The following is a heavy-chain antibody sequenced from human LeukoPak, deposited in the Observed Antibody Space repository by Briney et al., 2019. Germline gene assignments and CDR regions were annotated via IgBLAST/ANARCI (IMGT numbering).Heavy chain of an antibody. CDR3: GGRSSFWFLIDY. J-gene: IGHJ4*02. CDR2: INSISSST. CDR1: GFTFSDYY. D-gene: IGHD2-2*01. Sequence: PGGSLRLSCEASGFTFSDYYMSWVRQAPGKGLEWVAYINSISSSTNYADSVKGRFTISRDNAKNSLYLQMNSLRADDTAVYYCGGRSSFWFLIDYWGQGTLVTVSS. V-gene: IGHV3-11*03.